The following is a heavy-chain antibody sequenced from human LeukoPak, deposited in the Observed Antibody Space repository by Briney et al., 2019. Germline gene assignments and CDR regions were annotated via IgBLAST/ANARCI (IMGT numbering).Heavy chain of an antibody. J-gene: IGHJ4*02. D-gene: IGHD6-13*01. CDR2: INADNGNT. Sequence: GASVKVSCKASGYTFTSYAMHWVRQAPGQRLEWMGWINADNGNTKYSQKFQGRVTITRDTSASTAYMELSSLRSEDTAVYYCARKESSSWYFPLDYWGQGTLVTVSS. CDR1: GYTFTSYA. V-gene: IGHV1-3*01. CDR3: ARKESSSWYFPLDY.